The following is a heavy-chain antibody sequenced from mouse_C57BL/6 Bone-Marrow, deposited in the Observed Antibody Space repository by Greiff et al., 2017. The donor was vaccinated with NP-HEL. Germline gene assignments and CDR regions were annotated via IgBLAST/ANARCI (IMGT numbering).Heavy chain of an antibody. J-gene: IGHJ2*01. CDR1: GFTFSSYA. CDR3: ARVPPYFDY. Sequence: EVKLMESGGGLVKPGGSLKLSCAASGFTFSSYAMSWVRQTPEKRLEWVATISDGGSYTYYPDNVKGRFTISRDNAKNNLYLQMSHLKSEDTAMYYCARVPPYFDYWGQGTTLTVSS. V-gene: IGHV5-4*03. CDR2: ISDGGSYT.